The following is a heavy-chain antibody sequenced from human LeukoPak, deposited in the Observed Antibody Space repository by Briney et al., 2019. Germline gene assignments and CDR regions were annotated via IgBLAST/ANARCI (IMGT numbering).Heavy chain of an antibody. D-gene: IGHD2-2*01. CDR2: IISNSAYI. J-gene: IGHJ6*02. Sequence: PGGSLRLSCAASGFSFSDYAMDWVRPAAGKGLEWVSAIISNSAYIYYADSVKGRFTISRDNAKSSVSLKMNSLRDDDTAVYYCARIFRYQLVDYYALDVWGQGTTVTVSS. V-gene: IGHV3-21*01. CDR1: GFSFSDYA. CDR3: ARIFRYQLVDYYALDV.